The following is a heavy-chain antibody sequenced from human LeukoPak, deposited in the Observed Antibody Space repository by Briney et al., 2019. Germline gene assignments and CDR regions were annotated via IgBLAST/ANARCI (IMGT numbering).Heavy chain of an antibody. CDR2: IKQDGSEK. D-gene: IGHD6-13*01. CDR3: AKEYKYSSSWVFDY. V-gene: IGHV3-7*03. Sequence: GGSLRLSCAASGFTFSSYWMSWVRQAPGKGLEWVANIKQDGSEKYNVDSVNGRFTISIDNAKNSLYLQMNSLRAEDTVVYYCAKEYKYSSSWVFDYWGQGTLVTVSS. J-gene: IGHJ4*02. CDR1: GFTFSSYW.